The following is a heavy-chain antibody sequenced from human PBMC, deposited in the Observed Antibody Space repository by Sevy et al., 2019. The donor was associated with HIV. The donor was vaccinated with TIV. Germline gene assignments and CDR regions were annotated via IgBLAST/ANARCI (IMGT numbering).Heavy chain of an antibody. J-gene: IGHJ4*02. CDR2: IRSKAFGGTT. CDR3: TRDQWQQVVRPHCDY. V-gene: IGHV3-49*04. Sequence: GGSLRLSCTASGFTFGDYAVSWVRQAPGQGLQWVGFIRSKAFGGTTDFAASVKGRFTISRDDSKSIAYLQMNSLKTEDTAVYYCTRDQWQQVVRPHCDYWGQGTLVTVSS. CDR1: GFTFGDYA. D-gene: IGHD6-13*01.